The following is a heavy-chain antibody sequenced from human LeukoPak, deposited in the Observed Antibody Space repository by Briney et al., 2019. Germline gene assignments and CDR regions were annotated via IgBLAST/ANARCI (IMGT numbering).Heavy chain of an antibody. D-gene: IGHD1-26*01. Sequence: PSETLSLTCAVSGGPISSGGYYWSWIRQLPGKGLEWIGYIFYNGATDHDPSLKSRVSISLDTSQNQFSLKLYSVTAADTAVYYCARLQGSRTATVDFWGQGTLVTVS. CDR1: GGPISSGGYY. CDR3: ARLQGSRTATVDF. V-gene: IGHV4-31*11. CDR2: IFYNGAT. J-gene: IGHJ4*02.